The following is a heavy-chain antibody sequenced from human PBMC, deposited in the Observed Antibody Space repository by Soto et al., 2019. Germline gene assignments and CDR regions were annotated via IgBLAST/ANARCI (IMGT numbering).Heavy chain of an antibody. CDR3: AREWGGYCSSTSCYPPGYYGMDV. CDR1: GFTFSSYA. V-gene: IGHV3-30-3*01. CDR2: ISYDGSNK. Sequence: PGGSLRLSCAASGFTFSSYAMHWVRQAPGKGLEWVAVISYDGSNKYYADSVKGRFTISRDNSKNTLYLQMNSLGAEDTAVYYCAREWGGYCSSTSCYPPGYYGMDVWGQGTTVTVSS. D-gene: IGHD2-2*01. J-gene: IGHJ6*02.